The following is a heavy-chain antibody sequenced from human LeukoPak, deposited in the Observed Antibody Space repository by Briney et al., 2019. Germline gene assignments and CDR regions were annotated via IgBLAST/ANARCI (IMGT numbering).Heavy chain of an antibody. V-gene: IGHV3-11*06. CDR1: GFTFSDYY. CDR3: AKGPVSGSRSPLDF. J-gene: IGHJ4*02. D-gene: IGHD1-26*01. CDR2: ISSSSSYT. Sequence: KPGGSLRLSCAASGFTFSDYYMSWIRQAPGKGLEWVSYISSSSSYTNYADSVKGRFTISRDNAKKSLYLQMNSLRAEDTAVYYCAKGPVSGSRSPLDFWGQGTLVTVSS.